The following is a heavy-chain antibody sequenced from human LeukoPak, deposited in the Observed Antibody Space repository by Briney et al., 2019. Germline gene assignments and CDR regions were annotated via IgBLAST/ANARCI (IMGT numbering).Heavy chain of an antibody. CDR1: GYTFTSYD. J-gene: IGHJ5*02. CDR3: ASRKGGWNWFDP. Sequence: ASVKVSCKASGYTFTSYDINWVRQATGQGLEWMGIVNPSGGSTSYAQKFQGRVTMTTDTSTSTAYMELRSLRSDDTAVYYCASRKGGWNWFDPWGQGTLVTVSS. V-gene: IGHV1-46*01. D-gene: IGHD2-15*01. CDR2: VNPSGGST.